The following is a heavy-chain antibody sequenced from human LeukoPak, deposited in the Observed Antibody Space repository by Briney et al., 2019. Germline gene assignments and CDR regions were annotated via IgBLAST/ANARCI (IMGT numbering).Heavy chain of an antibody. CDR1: GFTFSDYY. CDR2: ISSSGSTI. J-gene: IGHJ4*02. D-gene: IGHD3-22*01. Sequence: SGGSLRLSCAASGFTFSDYYMSWIRQAPGKGLEWVSYISSSGSTIYYADSVKGRFTISRDNAKNSLYLQMNSLRAEDTAVYYCARERVGQYYYDSSGYYLDYWGQGTLVTVSS. CDR3: ARERVGQYYYDSSGYYLDY. V-gene: IGHV3-11*01.